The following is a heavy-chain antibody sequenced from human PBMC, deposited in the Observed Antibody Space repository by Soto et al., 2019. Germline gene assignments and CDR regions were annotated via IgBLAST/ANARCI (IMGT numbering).Heavy chain of an antibody. J-gene: IGHJ6*02. CDR1: GFTFGDYA. V-gene: IGHV3-49*04. CDR3: TRARYRTSSSYYYGLDV. CDR2: IKSEAYGGTT. D-gene: IGHD6-6*01. Sequence: GSLRLSCKGSGFTFGDYAISWVRQAPGKGLEWVGFIKSEAYGGTTEYAASVKRRLGISRDDSKSIAYLQMNSLRIEDTAVYYCTRARYRTSSSYYYGLDVWGQGTMVTVSS.